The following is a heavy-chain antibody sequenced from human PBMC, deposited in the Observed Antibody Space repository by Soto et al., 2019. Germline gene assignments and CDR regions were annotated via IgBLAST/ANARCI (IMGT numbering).Heavy chain of an antibody. J-gene: IGHJ6*01. CDR2: FDPSDSYT. D-gene: IGHD2-15*01. V-gene: IGHV5-10-1*01. CDR1: GYSFTSYW. CDR3: ATGCSGGSCFSGMHYYYYYGMDV. Sequence: GESLKISCKGSGYSFTSYWISWVRQMPGKGLEWMGRFDPSDSYTNYSPSFQGHVTISADKSISTAYLQWSSLKASDTAMYYCATGCSGGSCFSGMHYYYYYGMDVWGQGTTVTVSS.